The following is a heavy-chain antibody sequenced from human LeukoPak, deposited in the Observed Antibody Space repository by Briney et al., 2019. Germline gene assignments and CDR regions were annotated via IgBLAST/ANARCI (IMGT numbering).Heavy chain of an antibody. D-gene: IGHD3-22*01. CDR2: IYYSGST. CDR3: ARSYYYDNSGYYYFDY. J-gene: IGHJ4*02. CDR1: GGSISSYY. Sequence: SETLSLTCTVSGGSISSYYWSWIRQPPGKGLEWIGYIYYSGSTNYNPSLKSRVTISVDTSKNQFSLKLSSVTAADTAVYYCARSYYYDNSGYYYFDYWGQGTLVTVSS. V-gene: IGHV4-59*01.